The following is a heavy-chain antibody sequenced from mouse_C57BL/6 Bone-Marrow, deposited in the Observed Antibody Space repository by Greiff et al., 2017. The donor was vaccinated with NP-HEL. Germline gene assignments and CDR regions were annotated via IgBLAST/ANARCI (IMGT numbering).Heavy chain of an antibody. V-gene: IGHV1-26*01. CDR1: GYTFTDYY. D-gene: IGHD1-1*01. CDR2: INPNNGGT. CDR3: AFITTGDY. Sequence: VQLQQSGPELVKPGASVKISCKASGYTFTDYYMNWVKQSHGKSLEWIGDINPNNGGTSYNQKFKGKATLTVDKSSSTAYMELRSLTSEDSAVYYCAFITTGDYWGQGTTLTVSS. J-gene: IGHJ2*01.